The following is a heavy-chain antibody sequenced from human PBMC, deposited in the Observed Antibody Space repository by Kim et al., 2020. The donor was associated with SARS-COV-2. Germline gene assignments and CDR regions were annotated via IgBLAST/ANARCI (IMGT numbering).Heavy chain of an antibody. CDR1: GFTFSDYY. D-gene: IGHD6-13*01. Sequence: GGSLRLSCAASGFTFSDYYMSWIRQAPGKGLEWISYISSSIDYTKYADSVKGRFTISRDNAKNSLYLQMNSLRVEDTAVYYCARVSRGDSSWYWFYPWG. CDR3: ARVSRGDSSWYWFYP. J-gene: IGHJ5*02. CDR2: ISSSIDYT. V-gene: IGHV3-11*05.